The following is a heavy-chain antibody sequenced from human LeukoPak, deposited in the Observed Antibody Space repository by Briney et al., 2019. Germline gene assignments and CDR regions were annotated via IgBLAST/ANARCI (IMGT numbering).Heavy chain of an antibody. CDR2: ISGSAGRT. CDR3: AKNRGHCVDGVCHNYYYMDV. Sequence: GGSLRLSCAASGFTFSSFAMTWVRQAPGKGLEWVSTISGSAGRTDYADSVKGRFTISRDNLKNTLYLQMNGLRAEDTAVYYCAKNRGHCVDGVCHNYYYMDVWGRGTTVTVSS. D-gene: IGHD2-8*02. CDR1: GFTFSSFA. V-gene: IGHV3-23*01. J-gene: IGHJ6*03.